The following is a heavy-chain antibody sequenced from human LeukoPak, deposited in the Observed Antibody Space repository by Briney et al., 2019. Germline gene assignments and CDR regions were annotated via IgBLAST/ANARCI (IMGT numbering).Heavy chain of an antibody. CDR3: ARLHRGSSWYDPDY. V-gene: IGHV5-51*01. CDR2: IYPGDSET. D-gene: IGHD6-13*01. CDR1: GYAFRTYW. Sequence: GEALKISCEASGYAFRTYWIGWVRPLPGKGLGWMGLIYPGDSETQYTPSFQGQVTFSVDKSINTAYLQWSSLKASDTAMYYCARLHRGSSWYDPDYWGQGTLVTVSS. J-gene: IGHJ4*02.